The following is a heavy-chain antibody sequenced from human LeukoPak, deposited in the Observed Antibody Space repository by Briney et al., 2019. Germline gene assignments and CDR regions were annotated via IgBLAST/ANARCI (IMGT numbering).Heavy chain of an antibody. Sequence: PGGFLRLSCAASGFTFSSYSMNWVRQAPGKGLEWVSSISSSSSYIYYADSVKGRFTISRDNAKNSLYLQMNSLRAEDTAVYYCARAGQREYFDYWGQGTLVTVSS. CDR2: ISSSSSYI. J-gene: IGHJ4*02. CDR3: ARAGQREYFDY. D-gene: IGHD1-26*01. CDR1: GFTFSSYS. V-gene: IGHV3-21*01.